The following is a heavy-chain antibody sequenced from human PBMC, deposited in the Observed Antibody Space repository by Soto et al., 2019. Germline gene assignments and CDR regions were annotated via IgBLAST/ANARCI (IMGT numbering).Heavy chain of an antibody. V-gene: IGHV4-39*01. J-gene: IGHJ5*02. CDR1: GDSISSSSQY. Sequence: QVQLQESGPGLVKPPETLSLTCSVSGDSISSSSQYWGWIRRPPGKGREWIGSIHYSGTSYDNPSLKSRVTIFVDTSKNQLSLKLSSVTAADTAVYYCARHWIAGSSIPWGEGTLVTVSS. D-gene: IGHD2-21*01. CDR3: ARHWIAGSSIP. CDR2: IHYSGTS.